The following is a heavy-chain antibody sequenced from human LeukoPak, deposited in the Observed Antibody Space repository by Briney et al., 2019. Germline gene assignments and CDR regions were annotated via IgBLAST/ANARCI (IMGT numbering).Heavy chain of an antibody. CDR2: LSGSSGTT. Sequence: GGSLRLSCAASGFILGNYGMSWVRQAPGEGLEWVSALSGSSGTTYYADSVKGRFTISRDNSKNTLYLQMNSLRDEDTAVYYCAKFEFGFWGQGTLVTVSS. CDR3: AKFEFGF. D-gene: IGHD3-16*01. CDR1: GFILGNYG. V-gene: IGHV3-23*01. J-gene: IGHJ4*02.